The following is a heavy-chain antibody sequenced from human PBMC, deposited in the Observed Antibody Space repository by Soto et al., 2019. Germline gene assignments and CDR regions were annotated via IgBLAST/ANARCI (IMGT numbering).Heavy chain of an antibody. J-gene: IGHJ4*02. CDR1: GFTFDDYA. CDR3: AKALSGYTYGHFDY. CDR2: INWNAGSI. V-gene: IGHV3-9*01. D-gene: IGHD5-18*01. Sequence: PGGSLRLSCAASGFTFDDYAMHWVRQAPGKGLEWVSVINWNAGSIGYADSVKGRFTISKDIAKNSLYLQMNSLRAEDTALYYCAKALSGYTYGHFDYWGRGTLVTVSS.